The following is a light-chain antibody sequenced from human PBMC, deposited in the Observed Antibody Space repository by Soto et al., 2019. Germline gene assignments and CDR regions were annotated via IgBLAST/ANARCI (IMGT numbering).Light chain of an antibody. J-gene: IGKJ5*01. Sequence: DIQMPQSPSSLSASVGDRVTITCRASKSTSSYLNWYQKKPGKARKLMIYAASSLQSGGPSRFSGSGSGTDFTLTISSLQPEDFATYYCQQSYSTPITFGQGTRLEIK. CDR2: AAS. V-gene: IGKV1-39*01. CDR3: QQSYSTPIT. CDR1: KSTSSY.